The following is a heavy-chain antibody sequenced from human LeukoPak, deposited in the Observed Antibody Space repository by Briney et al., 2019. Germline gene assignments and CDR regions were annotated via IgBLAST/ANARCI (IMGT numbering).Heavy chain of an antibody. V-gene: IGHV3-33*01. CDR2: IWKEGSNK. D-gene: IGHD5-12*01. CDR1: GFTFSSYG. CDR3: TRGGEQLYSGYDWAISGDYYGMDV. J-gene: IGHJ6*02. Sequence: GRSLRLSCVASGFTFSSYGMHWVRQAPGKGLEGVGVIWKEGSNKYYPDSVKGRFPISRDHSKTTLDLQMHSLRAEDTAVYYCTRGGEQLYSGYDWAISGDYYGMDVWGQGTTVTVSS.